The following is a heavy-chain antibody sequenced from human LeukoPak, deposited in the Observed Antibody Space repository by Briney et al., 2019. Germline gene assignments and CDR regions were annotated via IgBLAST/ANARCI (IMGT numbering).Heavy chain of an antibody. J-gene: IGHJ4*02. CDR3: ARAGGESGELFYYFDY. CDR2: INPSGGST. CDR1: GYTFTSYY. V-gene: IGHV1-46*01. D-gene: IGHD2-15*01. Sequence: ASVKVSCKASGYTFTSYYMHWVRQAPGQGLEWMGIINPSGGSTSYAQKFQGRVTMTRDTSTSTAYMELSSLRSEDTAVYYCARAGGESGELFYYFDYWGQGTLVTVSS.